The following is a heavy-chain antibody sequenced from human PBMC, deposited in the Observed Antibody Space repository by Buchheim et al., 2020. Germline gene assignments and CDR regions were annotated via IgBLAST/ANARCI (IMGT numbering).Heavy chain of an antibody. CDR1: GYSFTSYS. D-gene: IGHD5-18*01. J-gene: IGHJ4*02. CDR3: ARRPRDTAMVKPLDY. CDR2: INPSGGGT. V-gene: IGHV1-46*03. Sequence: QVQLVQSGAEVKKPGASVKVSCKASGYSFTSYSMHWVRQAPGQGLEWMGIINPSGGGTSYPQKFQGRVTVTRDTPTSTVYMELSSLRSEDTAVYYCARRPRDTAMVKPLDYWGQGTL.